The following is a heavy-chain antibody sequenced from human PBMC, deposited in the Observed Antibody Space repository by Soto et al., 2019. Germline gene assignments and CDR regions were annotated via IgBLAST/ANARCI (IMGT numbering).Heavy chain of an antibody. CDR3: ARDIVPDV. CDR1: GFTFSSYA. V-gene: IGHV3-30-3*01. CDR2: ISYDGSNK. D-gene: IGHD2-8*01. Sequence: PGGSLRLSCAASGFTFSSYAMHWVRQAPGKGLEWVAVISYDGSNKYYADSVKGRFTISRDNSKNTLYLQMNSLRAEDTAVYYCARDIVPDVWGQGTTVTVSS. J-gene: IGHJ6*02.